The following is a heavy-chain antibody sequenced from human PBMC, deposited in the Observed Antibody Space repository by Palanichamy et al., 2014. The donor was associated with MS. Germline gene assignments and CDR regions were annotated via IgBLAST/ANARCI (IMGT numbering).Heavy chain of an antibody. CDR2: ISAYNGNT. Sequence: QVQLVQSRAEVKKPGASVKVSCKASGYTLTSYGISWVRQAPGQGLEWMGWISAYNGNTNYAQKFQGRVTMTTDTSTSTAYMDLRSLTSDDTVVYYCARELSNGYSRPFDSWGQGTLVTVSS. V-gene: IGHV1-18*01. CDR3: ARELSNGYSRPFDS. D-gene: IGHD3-22*01. CDR1: GYTLTSYG. J-gene: IGHJ4*02.